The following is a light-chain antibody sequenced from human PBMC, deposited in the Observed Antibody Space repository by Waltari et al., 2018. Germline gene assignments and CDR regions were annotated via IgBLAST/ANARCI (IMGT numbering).Light chain of an antibody. V-gene: IGLV3-10*01. CDR2: EET. J-gene: IGLJ2*01. Sequence: SYELTQPPSVSVSPGQTATIPRSGDLLTKKFTYWFQQKSGQAPVRVLYEETKRLSAIPGRFSGSSSGTTAALTITGAQVEDEADYYCYSTDIFRSERGVFGGGTKLLVL. CDR1: LLTKKF. CDR3: YSTDIFRSERGV.